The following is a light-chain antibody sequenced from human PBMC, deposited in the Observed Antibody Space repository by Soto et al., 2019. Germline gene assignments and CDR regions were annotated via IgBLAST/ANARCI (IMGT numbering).Light chain of an antibody. CDR3: QQSYSTPWT. J-gene: IGKJ1*01. Sequence: DIQMTQSPSSLSASVGDRVTITCRASQSISSYLNWYQHRPGKAPKLLIYAASNLQSGVPSRFSGSGSGTDFTLTISSLQPEDFATYYCQQSYSTPWTFGQGTKVEIK. V-gene: IGKV1-39*01. CDR1: QSISSY. CDR2: AAS.